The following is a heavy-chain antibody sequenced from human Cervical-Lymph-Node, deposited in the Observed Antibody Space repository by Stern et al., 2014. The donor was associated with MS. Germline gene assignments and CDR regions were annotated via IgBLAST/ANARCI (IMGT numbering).Heavy chain of an antibody. V-gene: IGHV1-46*01. J-gene: IGHJ4*02. CDR3: TRDSGNTGWYYFDY. Sequence: VQLVQSGAEVKKPGASVKGSCTASGYTFSTYHMHWVRQAPGQGLEWLGTLNPSGGGTNYAQKFQGRVTMTRDTSTSTVYMELSSLRSGDTALYYCTRDSGNTGWYYFDYWGQGTLVTVSS. CDR1: GYTFSTYH. D-gene: IGHD6-19*01. CDR2: LNPSGGGT.